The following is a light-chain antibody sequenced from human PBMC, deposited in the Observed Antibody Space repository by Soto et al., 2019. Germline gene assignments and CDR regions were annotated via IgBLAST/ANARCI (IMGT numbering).Light chain of an antibody. CDR1: QSVSSN. CDR2: DVS. J-gene: IGKJ4*01. V-gene: IGKV3D-15*01. Sequence: EIVMPQSPATLSVSPGEKATLSCRASQSVSSNFAWYQQRPAQAPRLLIYDVSTRATGVPTRFSGSGSGTEFTLTISSLQSEDFAVYYCQQYHDWPLTFGGGTRVEIK. CDR3: QQYHDWPLT.